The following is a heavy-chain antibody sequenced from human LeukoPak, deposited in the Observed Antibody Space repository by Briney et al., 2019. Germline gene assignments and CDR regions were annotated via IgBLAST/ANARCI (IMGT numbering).Heavy chain of an antibody. Sequence: PGGSPRLSCAASGLSVSSKYMNWVRQAPGKGLEWVSLLYSGGSTYYADSVKGRFTISRDSSKNTVYLQMNSLRAEDTAVYYCAARDCSTTSCYGGLFDYWGQGTLVTVSS. J-gene: IGHJ4*02. CDR3: AARDCSTTSCYGGLFDY. CDR1: GLSVSSKY. V-gene: IGHV3-53*01. D-gene: IGHD2-2*01. CDR2: LYSGGST.